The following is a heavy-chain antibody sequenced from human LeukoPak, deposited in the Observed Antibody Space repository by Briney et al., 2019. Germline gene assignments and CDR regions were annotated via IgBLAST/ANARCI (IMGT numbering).Heavy chain of an antibody. Sequence: SETLSLTCTVSGYSISSGTYYWGWIRQPPGKGLEWIGSIYYTGSTYYNPSLKSRVAISVDTSKNQFSLKLSSVTAADTALYYCARGSSTPRNWFDPWGQGTLVTVSS. CDR1: GYSISSGTYY. D-gene: IGHD2-2*01. V-gene: IGHV4-39*07. J-gene: IGHJ5*02. CDR3: ARGSSTPRNWFDP. CDR2: IYYTGST.